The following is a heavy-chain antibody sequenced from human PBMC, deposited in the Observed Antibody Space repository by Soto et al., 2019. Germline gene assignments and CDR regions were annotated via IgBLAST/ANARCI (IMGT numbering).Heavy chain of an antibody. CDR2: TIPMFATA. J-gene: IGHJ4*02. CDR3: ARGLFGQQWLVGFDT. Sequence: QVHLVQSGAEVKKPGSSVTVSCKASGGSFSNYIFAWVRQAPGQGLEWMGGTIPMFATAQYAQKLQGRVTITAAESTSTVYMDLTRLTSYDKAVDYCARGLFGQQWLVGFDTWGQGTLVTVSS. D-gene: IGHD6-19*01. CDR1: GGSFSNYI. V-gene: IGHV1-69*01.